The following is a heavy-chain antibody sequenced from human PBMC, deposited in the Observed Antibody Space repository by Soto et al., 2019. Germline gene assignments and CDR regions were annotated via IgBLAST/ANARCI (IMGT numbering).Heavy chain of an antibody. J-gene: IGHJ6*02. Sequence: PSETLSLTCTVSGGSISSYYWSWIRQPPGKGLEWIGYIYYSGSTNYNPSLKSRVTISVDTSKNQFSLKLSSVTAADTAMYYCARLGGAIAARPYYYYGMDVWGQGTTVTVSS. CDR2: IYYSGST. CDR1: GGSISSYY. CDR3: ARLGGAIAARPYYYYGMDV. D-gene: IGHD6-6*01. V-gene: IGHV4-59*01.